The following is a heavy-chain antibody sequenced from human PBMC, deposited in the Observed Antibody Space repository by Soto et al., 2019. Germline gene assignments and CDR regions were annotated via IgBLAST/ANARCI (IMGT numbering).Heavy chain of an antibody. J-gene: IGHJ5*02. V-gene: IGHV3-11*01. CDR1: RFTFSDYY. Sequence: QVQLVESGGGLVKPGGSLRLSCAASRFTFSDYYMSWIRQAPGKGLEWVSYISYSGNPMFYADSVKARFTVSRDNAKNLLYLQMNSLRAEDTAVYYCARDYFTYYSNATGYGDPFDPWGQGTLVTVSS. D-gene: IGHD5-12*01. CDR2: ISYSGNPM. CDR3: ARDYFTYYSNATGYGDPFDP.